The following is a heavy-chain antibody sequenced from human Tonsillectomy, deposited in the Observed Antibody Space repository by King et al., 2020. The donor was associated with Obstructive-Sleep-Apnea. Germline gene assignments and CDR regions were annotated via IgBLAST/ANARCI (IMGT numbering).Heavy chain of an antibody. J-gene: IGHJ4*02. V-gene: IGHV3-21*01. CDR1: GFSFSSYN. D-gene: IGHD6-19*01. CDR2: ISGSSNKI. Sequence: VQLVESGGGLVKPGGSLRISCEASGFSFSSYNMNWVRQAPGKGLEWVSSISGSSNKIYYADSLKGRFTISRDNAKNSVFLQLNSLRAEDTAVYYCARDAFIGVTMWYFDYWGQGALVTVSS. CDR3: ARDAFIGVTMWYFDY.